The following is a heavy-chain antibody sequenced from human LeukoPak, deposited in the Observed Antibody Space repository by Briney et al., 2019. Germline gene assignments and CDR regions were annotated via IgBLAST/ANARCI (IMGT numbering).Heavy chain of an antibody. J-gene: IGHJ5*02. D-gene: IGHD2-2*02. CDR2: IYYSGST. CDR1: GGPISSYY. Sequence: PSETLSLTCTVSGGPISSYYWSWIRQPPGKGLEWIGYIYYSGSTNYNPSLKSRVTISVDTSKNQFSLKLSSVTAADTAVYYCAREYEDIVVVPAAIPEQYNWFDPWGQGTLVTVSS. CDR3: AREYEDIVVVPAAIPEQYNWFDP. V-gene: IGHV4-59*12.